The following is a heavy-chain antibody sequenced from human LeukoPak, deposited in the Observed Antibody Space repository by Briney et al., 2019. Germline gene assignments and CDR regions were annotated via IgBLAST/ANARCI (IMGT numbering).Heavy chain of an antibody. CDR2: IDRSGGAI. Sequence: GGSLRLSCAAPGFTLSTASMNWVRQAPGKGLEWISYIDRSGGAIYYADSVKGRFTISRDNAKNSLYLQMSSLRADDTAVYFCADNLSRWGQGTLVTVSS. J-gene: IGHJ4*02. V-gene: IGHV3-48*04. D-gene: IGHD1-1*01. CDR3: ADNLSR. CDR1: GFTLSTAS.